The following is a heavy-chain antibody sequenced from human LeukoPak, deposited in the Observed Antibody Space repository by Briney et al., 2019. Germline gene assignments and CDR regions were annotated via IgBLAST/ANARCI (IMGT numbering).Heavy chain of an antibody. V-gene: IGHV1-2*02. CDR3: ARDGNWGSLRGAFDI. Sequence: ASVKVSCKASGYTFTVYYMHWVRQAPGQGLEWMGWINPNSGGTNYAQNFQGRVTMTRDTSISTAYKELSRLRSDDTAVYYCARDGNWGSLRGAFDIWGQGTMVTVSS. CDR1: GYTFTVYY. J-gene: IGHJ3*02. D-gene: IGHD7-27*01. CDR2: INPNSGGT.